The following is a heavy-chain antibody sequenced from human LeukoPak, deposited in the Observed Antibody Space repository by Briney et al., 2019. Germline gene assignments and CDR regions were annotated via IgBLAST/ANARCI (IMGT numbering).Heavy chain of an antibody. V-gene: IGHV4-61*02. Sequence: SQTLSLTCTVSGVSISSGSYHWVWIRQPAGRGLEWIGRIYTTGSTNYNPSFKSRVTISVDTSKNQFSLKLSSVTAADTAVYYCAREGYYDRSGYREYWGQGTLVTVSS. CDR2: IYTTGST. D-gene: IGHD3-22*01. CDR1: GVSISSGSYH. J-gene: IGHJ4*02. CDR3: AREGYYDRSGYREY.